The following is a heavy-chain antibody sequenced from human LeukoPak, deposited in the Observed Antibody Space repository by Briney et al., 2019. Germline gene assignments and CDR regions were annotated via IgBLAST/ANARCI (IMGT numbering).Heavy chain of an antibody. CDR2: IHYSGST. J-gene: IGHJ4*02. CDR1: GGSINNYY. D-gene: IGHD3-3*01. Sequence: PSETLSLTCTVSGGSINNYYWSWIRQPPGKGLEWIGYIHYSGSTNYNPSLKSRVTISVDTSKNEFSLKVRSVTAADTAVYYCARGLNDSWTGENYWGQGTLVTVSS. V-gene: IGHV4-59*01. CDR3: ARGLNDSWTGENY.